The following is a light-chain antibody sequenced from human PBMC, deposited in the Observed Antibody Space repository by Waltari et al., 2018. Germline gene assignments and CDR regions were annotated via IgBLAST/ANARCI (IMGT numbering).Light chain of an antibody. V-gene: IGLV2-23*01. Sequence: QSALTQPASVSGSPGQSITISCTGTSSDVGSYNLVSWYQQHPGKAPKLMIYEGSKRPPGVSNRFSGSKSGNTASLTISGLQAEDEADYYCCSYAGSSNWVFGGGTKLTVL. CDR1: SSDVGSYNL. CDR3: CSYAGSSNWV. J-gene: IGLJ3*02. CDR2: EGS.